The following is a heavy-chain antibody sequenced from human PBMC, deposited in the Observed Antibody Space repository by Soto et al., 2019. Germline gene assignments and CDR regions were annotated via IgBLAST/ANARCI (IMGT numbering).Heavy chain of an antibody. CDR3: AKEGTSGLYYFDY. Sequence: GGAPRPSRGAPWFTFFNFAINWVPPGPGKGLEWVSIISGSGDTPYYADSVKGRFTISRDNSRNTLYLQMNSLRAGDSAKYYCAKEGTSGLYYFDYWGPGTLVTVSS. D-gene: IGHD6-19*01. V-gene: IGHV3-23*01. J-gene: IGHJ4*02. CDR1: WFTFFNFA. CDR2: ISGSGDTP.